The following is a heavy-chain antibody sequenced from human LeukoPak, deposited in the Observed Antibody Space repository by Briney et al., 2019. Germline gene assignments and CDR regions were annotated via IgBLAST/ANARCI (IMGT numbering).Heavy chain of an antibody. V-gene: IGHV3-23*01. CDR1: GFTFSSYA. J-gene: IGHJ4*02. D-gene: IGHD4-23*01. Sequence: PGGSLRLSCAASGFTFSSYAMSWVRQAPGKGLEWGSAISGSGGSTYYADSVKGRFTISRDNSKNTLYLQMNSLRAEDTAVYYCATSRWNRFDYWGQGTLVTVSS. CDR2: ISGSGGST. CDR3: ATSRWNRFDY.